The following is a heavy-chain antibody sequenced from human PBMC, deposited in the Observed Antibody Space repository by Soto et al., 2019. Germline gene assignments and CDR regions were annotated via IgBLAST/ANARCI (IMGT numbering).Heavy chain of an antibody. CDR1: GGSISSGGYY. D-gene: IGHD3-22*01. CDR3: ARVCIGSSGYYSLLHDAFDI. J-gene: IGHJ3*02. Sequence: PSETLSLTCTVSGGSISSGGYYWSWIRQHPGKGLEWIGYIYYSGSTYYNPSLKSRVTISVDTSKNQFSLKLSSVTAADTAVYYCARVCIGSSGYYSLLHDAFDIWGQGTMVTVSS. V-gene: IGHV4-31*03. CDR2: IYYSGST.